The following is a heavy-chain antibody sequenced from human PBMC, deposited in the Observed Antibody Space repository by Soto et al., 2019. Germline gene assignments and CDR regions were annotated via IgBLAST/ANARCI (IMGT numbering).Heavy chain of an antibody. CDR1: GGSFSGYY. V-gene: IGHV4-34*01. J-gene: IGHJ4*02. Sequence: QVQLQQWGAGLLKPSETLSLTCAVYGGSFSGYYWTWIRQPPGTGLEWMGEINHSGSTNYNPSLKSRVTISVDTSKNQFPLKLTSVTAADTAVYYCARDKITGLFDYWGQGTLVTVSS. CDR3: ARDKITGLFDY. D-gene: IGHD2-8*02. CDR2: INHSGST.